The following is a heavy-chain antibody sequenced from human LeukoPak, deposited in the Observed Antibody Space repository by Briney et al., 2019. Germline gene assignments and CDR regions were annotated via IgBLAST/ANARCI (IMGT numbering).Heavy chain of an antibody. Sequence: PSETLSLTCTVSGGSISSYYWSWIRQPPGKGLEWIGYIYYSGSTNYNPSLKSRVTISVDTSKNQFSLKLSSVTAADTAVYYCARGPYSSGWYRGYYFDYWGQGTLVTVSS. CDR3: ARGPYSSGWYRGYYFDY. J-gene: IGHJ4*02. D-gene: IGHD6-19*01. V-gene: IGHV4-59*01. CDR1: GGSISSYY. CDR2: IYYSGST.